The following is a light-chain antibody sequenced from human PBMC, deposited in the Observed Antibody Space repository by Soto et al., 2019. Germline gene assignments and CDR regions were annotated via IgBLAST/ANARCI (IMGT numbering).Light chain of an antibody. Sequence: EIVLPQSPATLSLSPGERSTLSCRASQSVRRYLAWYQQKPGQAPRLLIHDASTRATGIPARFSGSGSETDFTLTITSLEPEDLAVYYCQQRNNWPPITFGQGKRLEIK. V-gene: IGKV3-11*01. CDR2: DAS. CDR3: QQRNNWPPIT. J-gene: IGKJ5*01. CDR1: QSVRRY.